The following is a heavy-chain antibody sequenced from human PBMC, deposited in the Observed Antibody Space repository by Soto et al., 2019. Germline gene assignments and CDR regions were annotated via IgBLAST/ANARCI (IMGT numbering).Heavy chain of an antibody. CDR2: IWYDGSNK. D-gene: IGHD3-22*01. CDR1: GFTFSSYG. J-gene: IGHJ4*02. Sequence: GGSLRLSCAASGFTFSSYGMHWVRQAPGKGLEWVAVIWYDGSNKYYADSVKGRFTISRDNSKNTLYLQMNSLRAEDTAVYYCARGYYYDSSGYLLFDYWGQGTLVTVSS. CDR3: ARGYYYDSSGYLLFDY. V-gene: IGHV3-33*01.